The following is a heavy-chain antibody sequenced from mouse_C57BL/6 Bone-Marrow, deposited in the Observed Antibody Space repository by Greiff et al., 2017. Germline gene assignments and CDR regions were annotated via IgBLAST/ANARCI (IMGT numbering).Heavy chain of an antibody. Sequence: EVQLVESGGDLVKPGGSLKLSCAASGFTFSSYGMSWVRQTPDKRLEWVATISSGGSYTYYPDSVKGRFTISRDNAKNTLYLQMSSLKSEDTAMYYCARQGGNFDYCDYWGQGTTLTVSS. J-gene: IGHJ2*01. D-gene: IGHD2-1*01. CDR1: GFTFSSYG. CDR2: ISSGGSYT. CDR3: ARQGGNFDYCDY. V-gene: IGHV5-6*01.